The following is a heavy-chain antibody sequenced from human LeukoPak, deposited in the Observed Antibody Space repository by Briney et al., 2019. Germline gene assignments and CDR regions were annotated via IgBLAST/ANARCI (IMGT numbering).Heavy chain of an antibody. CDR2: ISSSSSYI. V-gene: IGHV3-21*01. J-gene: IGHJ5*02. CDR3: ARRPPGFDP. Sequence: PGGSLRLSCAASGFTFSSYSMNWVRQAPGKGLEWVSSISSSSSYIYYADSVKGRFTISRDNAKNSLYLQMNRRRAEDTAVYYCARRPPGFDPWGQGTLVTVSS. CDR1: GFTFSSYS.